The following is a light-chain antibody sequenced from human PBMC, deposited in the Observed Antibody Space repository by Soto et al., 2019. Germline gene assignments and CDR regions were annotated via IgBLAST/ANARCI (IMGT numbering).Light chain of an antibody. V-gene: IGKV3-15*01. CDR1: HGVGNN. Sequence: VMTQSPTTLSVSPGERATLSCRASHGVGNNLAWYQQIPGQAPRLLIYGASTRATGVPARFSGGGSATQFTLTISSLQSEDFGFYYCQQYHQWPVAFGGGTKVDIK. J-gene: IGKJ4*01. CDR2: GAS. CDR3: QQYHQWPVA.